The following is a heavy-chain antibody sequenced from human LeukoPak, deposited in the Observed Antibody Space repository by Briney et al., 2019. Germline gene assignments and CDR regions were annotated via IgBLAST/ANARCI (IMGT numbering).Heavy chain of an antibody. V-gene: IGHV4-34*01. CDR3: ARHVNDYDSSGYY. CDR2: IYHSGST. D-gene: IGHD3-22*01. J-gene: IGHJ4*02. Sequence: SETLSLTCAVYGGSFSGYYWSWIRQPPGKGLEWIGEIYHSGSTNYNPSLKSRVTISVDKSKNQFSLKLSSVTAADTAVYYCARHVNDYDSSGYYWGQGTLVTVSS. CDR1: GGSFSGYY.